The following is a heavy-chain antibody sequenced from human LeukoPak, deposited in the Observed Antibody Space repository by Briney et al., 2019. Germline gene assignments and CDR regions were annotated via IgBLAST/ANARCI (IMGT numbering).Heavy chain of an antibody. Sequence: PSETLSLTCTVSGGSISSYYWSWIRQPAGKGLEWIGRIYTSGSTNYNPSLKSRVTISVDTSKNQFSLKLSSVTAADTAVYYCARVQAYCGGDCYSLAFDIWGQGTMVTVSS. V-gene: IGHV4-4*07. J-gene: IGHJ3*02. D-gene: IGHD2-21*02. CDR3: ARVQAYCGGDCYSLAFDI. CDR1: GGSISSYY. CDR2: IYTSGST.